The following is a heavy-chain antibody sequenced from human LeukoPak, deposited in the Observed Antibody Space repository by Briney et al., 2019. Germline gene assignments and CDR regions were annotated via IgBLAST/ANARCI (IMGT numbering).Heavy chain of an antibody. CDR3: AKDIAPWNWGRPFYFDY. CDR2: ISGDGGST. D-gene: IGHD7-27*01. Sequence: GGSLRLSCAASGFTFDDYAMHWVRQAPGKGLEWVSLISGDGGSTYYADSVKGRFTISRDNSKNSLYLQMNSLGTEDTALYYCAKDIAPWNWGRPFYFDYWGQGTLVTVSS. CDR1: GFTFDDYA. J-gene: IGHJ4*02. V-gene: IGHV3-43*02.